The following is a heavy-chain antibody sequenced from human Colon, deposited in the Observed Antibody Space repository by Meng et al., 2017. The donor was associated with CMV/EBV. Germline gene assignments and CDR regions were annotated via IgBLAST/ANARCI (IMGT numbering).Heavy chain of an antibody. Sequence: KVSCKGSGCTFTNHWIGWVGQRPGKGREWMGIIYPGNSETIYSASFQGQVTMSVDKSTSTAYLQWSSLKASDTAIYYCARHRHQLATYYFYGVDVWGQGTTVTVSS. D-gene: IGHD1-1*01. CDR2: IYPGNSET. V-gene: IGHV5-51*01. J-gene: IGHJ6*02. CDR3: ARHRHQLATYYFYGVDV. CDR1: GCTFTNHW.